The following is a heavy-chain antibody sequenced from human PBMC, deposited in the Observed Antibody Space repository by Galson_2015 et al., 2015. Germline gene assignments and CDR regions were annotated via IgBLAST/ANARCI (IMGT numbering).Heavy chain of an antibody. Sequence: CAASGFTFDDYAMHWVRQAPGKGLEWVSGISWNSGSIDYADSVKGRFTISRDNAKNSLYLQMNSLRAEDTAFYYCAKDQSSDYYGSGSYLKWFDPWGQGTLVTVSS. CDR2: ISWNSGSI. CDR3: AKDQSSDYYGSGSYLKWFDP. J-gene: IGHJ5*02. CDR1: GFTFDDYA. V-gene: IGHV3-9*01. D-gene: IGHD3-10*01.